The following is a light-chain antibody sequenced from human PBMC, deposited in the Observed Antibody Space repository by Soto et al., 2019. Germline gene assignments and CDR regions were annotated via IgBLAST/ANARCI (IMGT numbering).Light chain of an antibody. CDR1: QSITSY. Sequence: DIQMTKSPSSLSASVGDRVTITCRASQSITSYLNCYQQKPGKAPTLLIYAASSLQIGVPSRFSGSGSGTYLTLNISSRQPEDFAMYYCQRSYSTPTFGQGTRLEIK. CDR2: AAS. J-gene: IGKJ5*01. CDR3: QRSYSTPT. V-gene: IGKV1-39*01.